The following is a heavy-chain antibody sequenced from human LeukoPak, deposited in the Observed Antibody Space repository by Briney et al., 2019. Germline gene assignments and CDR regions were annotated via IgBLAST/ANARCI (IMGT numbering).Heavy chain of an antibody. Sequence: ASVKVSCKASGYTFTGYYMHWVRQAPGQGLEWMGWTNPNSGGTNYAQKFQGRVTMTRDTSISTAYMELSRLRSDDTAVYYCARGYSSGWYCVFNYWGQGTLVTVSS. CDR1: GYTFTGYY. J-gene: IGHJ4*02. V-gene: IGHV1-2*02. CDR3: ARGYSSGWYCVFNY. D-gene: IGHD6-19*01. CDR2: TNPNSGGT.